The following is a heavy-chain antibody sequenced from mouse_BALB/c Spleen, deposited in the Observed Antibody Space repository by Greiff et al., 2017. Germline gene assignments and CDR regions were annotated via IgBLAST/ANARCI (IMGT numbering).Heavy chain of an antibody. D-gene: IGHD2-2*01. CDR3: AIYYGYDGVFAY. V-gene: IGHV1-63*02. Sequence: QVHVKQSGAELVRPGTSVKISCKASGYTFTNYWLGWVKQRPGHGLEWIGDIYPGGGYTNYNEKFKGKATLTADTSSSTAYMQLSSLTSEDSAVYFCAIYYGYDGVFAYWGQGTLVTVSA. CDR2: IYPGGGYT. J-gene: IGHJ3*01. CDR1: GYTFTNYW.